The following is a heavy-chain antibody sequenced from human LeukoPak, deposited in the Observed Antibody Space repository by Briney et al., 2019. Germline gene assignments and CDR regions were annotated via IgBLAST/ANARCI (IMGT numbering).Heavy chain of an antibody. Sequence: PGGSLRLSCAASGFTFSSYWMSWVRQAPGKGLEWVANIKQDGSEKYYVDSVKGRFTISRDNAKNSLYLQMNSLRAEDTAVYYCARQRISMTVGAFDIWGQGTMVTVSS. CDR1: GFTFSSYW. CDR3: ARQRISMTVGAFDI. CDR2: IKQDGSEK. J-gene: IGHJ3*02. V-gene: IGHV3-7*01. D-gene: IGHD3-22*01.